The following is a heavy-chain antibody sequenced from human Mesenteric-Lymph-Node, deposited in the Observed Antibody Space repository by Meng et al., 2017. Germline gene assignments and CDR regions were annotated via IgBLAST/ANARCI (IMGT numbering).Heavy chain of an antibody. Sequence: GQLQQLGAGLVKPSETVSLSCAVYGGSFSGYYWSWIRQPPGKGLEWIGYIYYSGSTYSNASLKSRVTISIDRSKNQFSLKLSSVTAADTAVYYCARDRKHYGERGWFDPWGQGTLVTVSS. J-gene: IGHJ5*02. V-gene: IGHV4-34*02. D-gene: IGHD4-17*01. CDR1: GGSFSGYY. CDR2: IYYSGST. CDR3: ARDRKHYGERGWFDP.